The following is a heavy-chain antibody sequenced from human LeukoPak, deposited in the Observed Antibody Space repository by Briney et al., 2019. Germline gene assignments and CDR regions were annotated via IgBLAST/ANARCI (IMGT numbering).Heavy chain of an antibody. V-gene: IGHV4-31*03. CDR2: IYYSGST. CDR3: ARDGASRGRPLDY. D-gene: IGHD2-2*01. J-gene: IGHJ4*02. Sequence: PSQTLSLTCTVSGGSISSGGYYWSWISQHPGKGLEWIGYIYYSGSTYYNPSLKSRVTISVDTSKNQFSLKLSSVTAADTAVYYCARDGASRGRPLDYWGQGTLVTVSS. CDR1: GGSISSGGYY.